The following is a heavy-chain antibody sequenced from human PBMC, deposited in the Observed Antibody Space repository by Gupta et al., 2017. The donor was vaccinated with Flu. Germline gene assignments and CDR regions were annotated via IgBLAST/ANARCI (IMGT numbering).Heavy chain of an antibody. J-gene: IGHJ4*02. CDR2: IYRSGTI. CDR3: ARAGPNDFDVGSFDS. CDR1: GHSISSGHS. V-gene: IGHV4-38-2*01. Sequence: QVQLQESGPGLVKPSETLSLTCAVSGHSISSGHSGGWIRQSPGKGLEWIGSIYRSGTIYSNPSLESQVTLSIDTSSNQFSLKLTSVTAADTAVDYCARAGPNDFDVGSFDSWGQGILVTVSS. D-gene: IGHD2-21*02.